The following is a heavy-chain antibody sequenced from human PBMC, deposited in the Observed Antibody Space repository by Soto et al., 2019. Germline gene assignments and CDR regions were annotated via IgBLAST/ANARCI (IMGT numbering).Heavy chain of an antibody. CDR2: IWYDGSNK. CDR1: GFTFSSYG. D-gene: IGHD3-22*01. CDR3: ARAPFTIYDTSGYYDY. J-gene: IGHJ4*02. V-gene: IGHV3-33*01. Sequence: PGGSLRLSCAASGFTFSSYGMHWVRQAPGKGLEWVAVIWYDGSNKYYADSVKGRFTISRDNSKNTLYLQMNGLRAEDTAVYYCARAPFTIYDTSGYYDYWGQGTLVTVSS.